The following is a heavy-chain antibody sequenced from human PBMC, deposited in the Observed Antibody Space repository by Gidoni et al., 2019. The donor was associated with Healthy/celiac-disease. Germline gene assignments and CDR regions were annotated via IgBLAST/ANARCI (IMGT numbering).Heavy chain of an antibody. CDR1: GGSISSSSYY. V-gene: IGHV4-39*01. CDR2: IYYSGST. Sequence: QLQLQESGPGLVKPSETLSLTCTVSGGSISSSSYYWGWIRQPPGKGLEWIGSIYYSGSTYYNPSLKSRVTISVDTSKNQFSLKLSSVTAADTAVYYCARPGAAWGERIDYWGQGTLVTVSS. CDR3: ARPGAAWGERIDY. J-gene: IGHJ4*02. D-gene: IGHD3-16*01.